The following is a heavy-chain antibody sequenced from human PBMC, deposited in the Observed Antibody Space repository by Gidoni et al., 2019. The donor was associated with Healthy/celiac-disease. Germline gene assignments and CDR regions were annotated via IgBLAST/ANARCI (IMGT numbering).Heavy chain of an antibody. J-gene: IGHJ4*02. CDR1: GFPFSSHA. CDR3: AKGIVVIAVAGTGDYFDY. D-gene: IGHD6-19*01. V-gene: IGHV3-23*01. Sequence: EVKLLESGGGLVQPGGSLTLACAASGFPFSSHAVRGVRQAPGKWLGWVSAISGSGGSTNYADSVKGRFTISRDNSKNTLYLQMNSLRAEDTAVYYCAKGIVVIAVAGTGDYFDYWGQGTLVTVSS. CDR2: ISGSGGST.